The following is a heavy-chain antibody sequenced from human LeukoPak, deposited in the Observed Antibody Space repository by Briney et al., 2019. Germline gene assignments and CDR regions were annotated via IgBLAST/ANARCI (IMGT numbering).Heavy chain of an antibody. CDR2: ISYDGSNK. Sequence: GGSLRLSCAASGFTFSSYGMHWVRQAPGKGLEWVAVISYDGSNKYYADSVEGRFTISRDNSKNTLYLQMNSLRAEDTAVYYCAKWVYSGYGEESDYWGQGTLVTVSS. CDR3: AKWVYSGYGEESDY. D-gene: IGHD5-12*01. J-gene: IGHJ4*02. V-gene: IGHV3-30*18. CDR1: GFTFSSYG.